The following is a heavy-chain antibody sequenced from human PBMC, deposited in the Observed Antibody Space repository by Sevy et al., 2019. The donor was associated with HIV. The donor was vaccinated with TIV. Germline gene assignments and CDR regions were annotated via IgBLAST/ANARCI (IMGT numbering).Heavy chain of an antibody. J-gene: IGHJ1*01. Sequence: SETLSLTCAVSGGSISSGGYSWSWIRQPPGKGLEWIGYIYHSGSTYYNPSLNSRVTISVDRSKNQFSLKLSSVTAADTAVYYCARAGDSSGYYYGYFQHWGQGTLVTVSS. CDR3: ARAGDSSGYYYGYFQH. CDR2: IYHSGST. CDR1: GGSISSGGYS. D-gene: IGHD3-22*01. V-gene: IGHV4-30-2*01.